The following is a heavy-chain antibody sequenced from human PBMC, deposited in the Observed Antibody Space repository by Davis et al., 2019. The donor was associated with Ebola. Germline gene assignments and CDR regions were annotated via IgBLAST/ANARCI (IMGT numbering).Heavy chain of an antibody. V-gene: IGHV1-3*01. Sequence: ASVTVSCKASGYTFTSYAMHWVRQAPGQRLEWMGWINAGNGNTKYSQKFQGRVTITRDTSASTAYMELSSLRSEDTAVYYCAREFLPPQRLSGSYPHYYYYYGMDVWGQGTTVTVSS. CDR2: INAGNGNT. D-gene: IGHD1-26*01. CDR1: GYTFTSYA. CDR3: AREFLPPQRLSGSYPHYYYYYGMDV. J-gene: IGHJ6*02.